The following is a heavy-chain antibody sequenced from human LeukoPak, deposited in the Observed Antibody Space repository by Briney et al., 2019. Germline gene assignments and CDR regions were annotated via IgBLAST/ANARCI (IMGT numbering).Heavy chain of an antibody. V-gene: IGHV4-59*01. D-gene: IGHD3-22*01. J-gene: IGHJ4*02. Sequence: SETLSLTCTVSGGSISSYYWTWIRHPPGKGLEWIGYIYYSGNTNHNPSLKSRVTISVDTSKNQFSLKLSSVTAADTAVYYCASSDSSGYYDNWGQGTLVTVSS. CDR1: GGSISSYY. CDR2: IYYSGNT. CDR3: ASSDSSGYYDN.